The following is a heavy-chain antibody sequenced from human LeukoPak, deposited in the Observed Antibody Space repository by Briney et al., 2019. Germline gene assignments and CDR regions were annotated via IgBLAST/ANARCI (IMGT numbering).Heavy chain of an antibody. CDR1: GFTFSSYG. D-gene: IGHD2-2*01. J-gene: IGHJ4*02. V-gene: IGHV3-33*06. Sequence: GRSLRLSCAASGFTFSSYGMHWVRQASGKGLEWVAVIWYDGSNKYYADSVKGRFTISRDNSKNTLYLQMNSLRAEDTAVYYCAKDARSSTSCYANWGQGTLVTVSS. CDR2: IWYDGSNK. CDR3: AKDARSSTSCYAN.